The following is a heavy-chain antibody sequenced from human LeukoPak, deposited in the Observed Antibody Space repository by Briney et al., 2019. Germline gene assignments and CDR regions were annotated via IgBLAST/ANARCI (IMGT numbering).Heavy chain of an antibody. J-gene: IGHJ4*02. CDR2: INPNSGGT. CDR1: GYTFTGYY. Sequence: GASVKVSCKASGYTFTGYYMHWVRQAPGQGLEWMGWINPNSGGTNYAQKFQGRVTMTRDTSISTAYMELSRLRSDDTAVYYCARTGGVGGATSYFDYWGQGTLVTVSS. D-gene: IGHD1-26*01. CDR3: ARTGGVGGATSYFDY. V-gene: IGHV1-2*02.